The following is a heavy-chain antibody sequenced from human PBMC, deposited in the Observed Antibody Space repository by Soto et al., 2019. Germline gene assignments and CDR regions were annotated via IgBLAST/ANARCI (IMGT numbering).Heavy chain of an antibody. Sequence: SETLSLTCTVSGGSITSYYWSWIRQPPGKGLEWIGCIYNSGNTDYNPSLKSRVTISVDMSTNQFSLKVSSVTAADTAVYYCARLRLSTVTKTYYFDYWGQGALVTVSS. CDR3: ARLRLSTVTKTYYFDY. CDR2: IYNSGNT. V-gene: IGHV4-59*01. D-gene: IGHD4-17*01. CDR1: GGSITSYY. J-gene: IGHJ4*02.